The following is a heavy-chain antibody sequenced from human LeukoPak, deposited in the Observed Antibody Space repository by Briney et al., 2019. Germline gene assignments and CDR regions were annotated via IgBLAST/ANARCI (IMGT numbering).Heavy chain of an antibody. CDR3: ASYDFSSGYCFDY. J-gene: IGHJ4*02. CDR1: GGSISSYY. CDR2: IYYSGST. V-gene: IGHV4-59*01. Sequence: PSETLSLTCTVSGGSISSYYWSWIRQPPGKGLEWIGYIYYSGSTNYNPSHRSRVTISVDTSKNQFSLKLSSVTAADTAVYYCASYDFSSGYCFDYWGQGTLVTVSS. D-gene: IGHD3-3*01.